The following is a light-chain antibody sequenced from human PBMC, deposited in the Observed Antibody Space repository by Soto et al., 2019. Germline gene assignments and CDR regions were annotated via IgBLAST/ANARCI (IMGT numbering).Light chain of an antibody. CDR1: QGISSW. CDR3: QQANRFPLT. V-gene: IGKV1-12*01. J-gene: IGKJ4*01. CDR2: TAS. Sequence: DLQMTQSPSSVSASVGDRVTITGRASQGISSWLVWYQQKPGKAPNVLIHTASSLQRGVPSRFSGSGSGTDFTLPISSLQPEDFATYYCQQANRFPLTFGGGTNVEI.